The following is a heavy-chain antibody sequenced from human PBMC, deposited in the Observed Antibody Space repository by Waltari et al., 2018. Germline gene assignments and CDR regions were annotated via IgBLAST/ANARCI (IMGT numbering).Heavy chain of an antibody. CDR2: INHSGST. CDR3: ARTSYDSGSYNFDY. V-gene: IGHV4-4*02. Sequence: QLQESGPGLVKPSETLSLTCIVSGDSISNTKWWSWVRQSPGKGLEWIGEINHSGSTNYNPSLKSRVTISADRSKNQFSLKVNSVTAADTAVYYCARTSYDSGSYNFDYWGQGTLVTVSS. CDR1: GDSISNTKW. J-gene: IGHJ4*02. D-gene: IGHD3-10*01.